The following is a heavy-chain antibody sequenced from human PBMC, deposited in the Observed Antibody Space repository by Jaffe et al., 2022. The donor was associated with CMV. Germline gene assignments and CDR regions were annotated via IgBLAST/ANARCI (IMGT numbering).Heavy chain of an antibody. D-gene: IGHD3-10*01. CDR2: INPSGGST. CDR3: ARDIGAGWFGEFTDY. V-gene: IGHV1-46*01. Sequence: QVQLVQSGAEVKKPGASVKVSCKASGYTFTSYYMHWVRQAPGQGLEWMGIINPSGGSTSYAQKFQGRVTMTRDTSTSTVYMELSSLRSEDTAVYYCARDIGAGWFGEFTDYWGQGTLVTVSS. CDR1: GYTFTSYY. J-gene: IGHJ4*02.